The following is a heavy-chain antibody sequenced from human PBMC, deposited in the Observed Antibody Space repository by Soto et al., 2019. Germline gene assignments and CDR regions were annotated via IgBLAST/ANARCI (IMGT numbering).Heavy chain of an antibody. Sequence: EGSLRLSCAASGFTFSSYAMHWVRQAPGKGLEWVAVISYDGSNKYYADSVKGRFTISRDNSKNTLYLQMNSLRAEDTAVYYCARDSFSFCSSTSCYSDYGMDVWGQGTTVTVSS. CDR2: ISYDGSNK. CDR3: ARDSFSFCSSTSCYSDYGMDV. J-gene: IGHJ6*02. V-gene: IGHV3-30-3*01. CDR1: GFTFSSYA. D-gene: IGHD2-2*01.